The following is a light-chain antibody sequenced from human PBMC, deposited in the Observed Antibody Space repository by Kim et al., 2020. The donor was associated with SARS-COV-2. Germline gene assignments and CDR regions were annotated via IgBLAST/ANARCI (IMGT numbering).Light chain of an antibody. Sequence: NFMLTQPHSVSESPGKTVTISCTRSSGSIGDNYVQWYQQRPGGVPSTVIYEDDQRPSGVSDRFSGSIDSSSNSASLTISGLKTEDEADYYCQSYNRSNVVFGGGTKLTVL. V-gene: IGLV6-57*04. CDR3: QSYNRSNVV. CDR1: SGSIGDNY. CDR2: EDD. J-gene: IGLJ2*01.